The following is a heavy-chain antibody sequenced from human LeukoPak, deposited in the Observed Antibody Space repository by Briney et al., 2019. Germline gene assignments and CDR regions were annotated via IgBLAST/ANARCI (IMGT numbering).Heavy chain of an antibody. CDR1: GYTFTAYY. CDR2: ISAYNGNT. CDR3: ARDARRLSSSWDY. D-gene: IGHD6-13*01. J-gene: IGHJ4*02. V-gene: IGHV1-18*04. Sequence: ASVKVSCKASGYTFTAYYMHWVRQAPGQGLEWMGWISAYNGNTNYAQKLQGRVTMTTDTSTSTAYMELRSLRSDDTAVYYCARDARRLSSSWDYWGQGTLVTVSS.